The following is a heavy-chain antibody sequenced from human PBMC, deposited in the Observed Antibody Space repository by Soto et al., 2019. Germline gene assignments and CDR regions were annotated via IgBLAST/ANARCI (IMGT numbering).Heavy chain of an antibody. CDR2: IYYSGST. CDR3: ARVGGNWNYGGYYFDY. CDR1: GGSFIGYY. J-gene: IGHJ4*02. D-gene: IGHD1-7*01. V-gene: IGHV4-59*01. Sequence: SETLSLTCAVYGGSFIGYYWSWIRQPPGKGLEWIGYIYYSGSTNYNPSLKSRVTISVDTSKNQFSLKLSSVTAADTAVYYCARVGGNWNYGGYYFDYWGQGTLVTVSS.